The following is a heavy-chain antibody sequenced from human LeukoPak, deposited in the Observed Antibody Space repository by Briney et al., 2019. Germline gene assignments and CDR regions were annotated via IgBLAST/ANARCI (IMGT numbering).Heavy chain of an antibody. J-gene: IGHJ6*02. CDR2: IYPGDSXX. Sequence: GESLKISCKGSGYSFTTYWIAWVRQMPGKGLXWMGIIYPGDSXXXYXXXXQGQVTISADKSISTAYLQWSSLKASDTAMYYCARQDTVMYGMDVWGQGTTVTVSS. CDR3: ARQDTVMYGMDV. V-gene: IGHV5-51*01. D-gene: IGHD4-11*01. CDR1: GYSFTTYW.